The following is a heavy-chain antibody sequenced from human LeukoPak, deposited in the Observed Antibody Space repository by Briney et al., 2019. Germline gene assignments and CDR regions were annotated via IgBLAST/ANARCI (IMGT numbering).Heavy chain of an antibody. CDR1: GYTFTGYY. J-gene: IGHJ4*02. CDR2: INPNSGGT. Sequence: ASVKVSCKASGYTFTGYYMHWVRQAPGQGLEWMGWINPNSGGTNYARKFQGRVTMTRDTSISTAYMELSRLRSDDTAVYYCARDKRRLLPYDYWGQGTLVTVSS. CDR3: ARDKRRLLPYDY. V-gene: IGHV1-2*02. D-gene: IGHD2-21*02.